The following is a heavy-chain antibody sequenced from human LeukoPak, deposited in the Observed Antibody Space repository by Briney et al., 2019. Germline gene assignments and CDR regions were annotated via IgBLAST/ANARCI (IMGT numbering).Heavy chain of an antibody. Sequence: PGGSLRLSCAASGFTFSSYAMSWVRQAPGKGLEWVSAISGSGGSTYYADSVKGRFTISGDNSKNTLYLQMNSLRAEDTAVYYCAKDRGGSSSRTPFDYWGQGTLVTVSS. V-gene: IGHV3-23*01. J-gene: IGHJ4*02. CDR1: GFTFSSYA. D-gene: IGHD6-6*01. CDR3: AKDRGGSSSRTPFDY. CDR2: ISGSGGST.